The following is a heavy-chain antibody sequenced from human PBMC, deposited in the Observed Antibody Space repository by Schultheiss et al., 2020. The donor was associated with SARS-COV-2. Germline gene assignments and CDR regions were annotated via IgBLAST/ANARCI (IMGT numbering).Heavy chain of an antibody. CDR3: TTTQYCSSTSCYPIDY. J-gene: IGHJ4*02. Sequence: GSLRLSCAASGFTFSGSAMHWVRQASGKGLEWVGRIRSKANSYATAYAASVKGRFTISRDDSKNTAYLQMNSLKTEDTAVYYCTTTQYCSSTSCYPIDYWGQGTLVTVSS. CDR2: IRSKANSYAT. CDR1: GFTFSGSA. V-gene: IGHV3-73*01. D-gene: IGHD2-2*01.